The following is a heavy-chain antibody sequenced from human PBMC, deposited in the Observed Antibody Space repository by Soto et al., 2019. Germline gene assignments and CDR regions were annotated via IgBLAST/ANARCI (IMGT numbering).Heavy chain of an antibody. D-gene: IGHD2-2*01. V-gene: IGHV4-59*01. J-gene: IGHJ3*02. Sequence: SETLSLTCTVSGGSISSYYWSWIRQPPGKGLEWIGYIYYSGSTNYNPSLKSRVTISVDTSKNQFSLKLSSVTAADTAVYYCARAPYCSSTSCYRGRPDAFDIWGQGTMVTVS. CDR3: ARAPYCSSTSCYRGRPDAFDI. CDR2: IYYSGST. CDR1: GGSISSYY.